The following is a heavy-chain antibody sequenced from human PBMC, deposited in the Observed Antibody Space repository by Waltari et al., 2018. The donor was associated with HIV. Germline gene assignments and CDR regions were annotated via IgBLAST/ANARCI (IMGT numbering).Heavy chain of an antibody. CDR1: GGSISSSSYY. Sequence: QLLLQESGPGLVKPSETLSLTCTVSGGSISSSSYYWGWIRQPPGKGLEWLRSIYYCGSTYYNPSLRSRVTMSVATSKNQFSRKLSSVTAADTAVYYCARINGMCYYGSGGYFDYWGQGTLVTVSS. CDR3: ARINGMCYYGSGGYFDY. D-gene: IGHD3-10*01. V-gene: IGHV4-39*01. J-gene: IGHJ4*02. CDR2: IYYCGST.